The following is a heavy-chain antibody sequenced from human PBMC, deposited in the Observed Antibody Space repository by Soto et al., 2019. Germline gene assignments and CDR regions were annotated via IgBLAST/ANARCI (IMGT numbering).Heavy chain of an antibody. J-gene: IGHJ4*02. CDR1: GGTFSSYA. D-gene: IGHD3-22*01. V-gene: IGHV1-69*13. CDR3: ARDSLVGGDSSGFLDY. Sequence: SVNVSCKASGGTFSSYAISWVRQAPGQGLEWMGGIIPIFGTANYAQKFQGRVTITADESTSTAYMELSSLRSEDTAVYYCARDSLVGGDSSGFLDYWGQGTLVTVSS. CDR2: IIPIFGTA.